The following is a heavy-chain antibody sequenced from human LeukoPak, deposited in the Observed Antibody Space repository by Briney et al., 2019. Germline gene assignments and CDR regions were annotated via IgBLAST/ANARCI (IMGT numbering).Heavy chain of an antibody. D-gene: IGHD3-22*01. Sequence: GGSLRLSCAASGFTFSSYGMSWVRQAPGKGLEWLSTISGSGDSTKYADSVKGRFTISRDTSKNTLYLQMNSPRAEDTAVYYCAKDGSDYYDSSGYSNWFDPWGQGTLVTVSS. V-gene: IGHV3-23*01. CDR1: GFTFSSYG. J-gene: IGHJ5*02. CDR3: AKDGSDYYDSSGYSNWFDP. CDR2: ISGSGDST.